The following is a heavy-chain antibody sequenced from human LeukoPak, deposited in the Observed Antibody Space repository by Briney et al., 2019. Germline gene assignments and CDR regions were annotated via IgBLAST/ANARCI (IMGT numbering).Heavy chain of an antibody. CDR1: GYTFTGYY. D-gene: IGHD3-22*01. CDR3: ARDRDYYDSPDAFDI. Sequence: ASVKVSCKACGYTFTGYYMHWVRQAPGQGLEWMGRINPNSGGTNYAQKFQGRVTMTRDTSISTAYMELSRLRSDDTAVYYCARDRDYYDSPDAFDIWGQGTMVTVSS. J-gene: IGHJ3*02. CDR2: INPNSGGT. V-gene: IGHV1-2*06.